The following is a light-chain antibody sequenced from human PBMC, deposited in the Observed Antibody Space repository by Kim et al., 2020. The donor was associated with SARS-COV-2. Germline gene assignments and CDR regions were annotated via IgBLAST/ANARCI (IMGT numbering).Light chain of an antibody. CDR2: AAS. Sequence: ASGGDRVTITCRASQDISSWLASYQQKPGKAPKLLISAASSLQSGVPSRFSGSGSGTDFTLTISSLQPEDFASYYCQRADSFPLGFGGGTKVDIK. V-gene: IGKV1-12*01. CDR1: QDISSW. CDR3: QRADSFPLG. J-gene: IGKJ4*01.